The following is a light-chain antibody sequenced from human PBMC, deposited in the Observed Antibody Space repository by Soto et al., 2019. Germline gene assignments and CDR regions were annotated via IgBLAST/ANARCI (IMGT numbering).Light chain of an antibody. CDR1: QSVSSY. CDR3: QQRRYWPVT. CDR2: DAS. J-gene: IGKJ1*01. V-gene: IGKV3-11*01. Sequence: EIVLTQSPAILSMSPGERATLSCRASQSVSSYFAWYQQKPGQAPRLLIYDASNRATGVPARFSGSGSGTDFTLTISSLEPEDFAVYYCQQRRYWPVTFGQGTMVEIK.